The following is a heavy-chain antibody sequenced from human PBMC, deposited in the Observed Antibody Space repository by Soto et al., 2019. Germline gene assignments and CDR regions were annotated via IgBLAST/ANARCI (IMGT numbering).Heavy chain of an antibody. Sequence: QVQLVESGGGVVQPGRSLRLSCAASGFTFSSYATHWVRQAPGKGLEWVAVISYDGSNKYYADSVKGRFTISRDNSKNTLYLQMNSLRAEDTAVYYCARESMTTVTTKRIYYYGMDVWGQGTTVTVSS. D-gene: IGHD4-17*01. CDR1: GFTFSSYA. CDR3: ARESMTTVTTKRIYYYGMDV. V-gene: IGHV3-30-3*01. J-gene: IGHJ6*02. CDR2: ISYDGSNK.